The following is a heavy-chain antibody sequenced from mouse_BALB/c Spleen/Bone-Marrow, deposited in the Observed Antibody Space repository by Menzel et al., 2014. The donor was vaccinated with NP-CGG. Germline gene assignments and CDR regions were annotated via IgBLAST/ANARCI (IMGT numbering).Heavy chain of an antibody. CDR1: GYTFTDYA. J-gene: IGHJ1*01. V-gene: IGHV1-67*01. CDR3: ARKRLTGTSYWYFDV. CDR2: ISTYYGNT. D-gene: IGHD4-1*01. Sequence: QVQLKESGPELVRPGVSVKISCKGSGYTFTDYAMHWVKQSHAESLEWIGVISTYYGNTNYNQKFKGKATMTVDKSSSTAYMELARLTSEDSAIYYCARKRLTGTSYWYFDVWGAGTTVTVSS.